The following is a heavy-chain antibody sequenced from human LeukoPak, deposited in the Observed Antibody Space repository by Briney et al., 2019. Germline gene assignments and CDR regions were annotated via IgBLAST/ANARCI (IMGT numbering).Heavy chain of an antibody. Sequence: SETLSLTCTVSGGSISSSSYYWGWIRQPPGKGLEWIGSIYYSGSTYYNPSLKSRVTISVDTSKNQFSLKLSSVTAADTAVYYCARDHTNFGCSGQKRITMVRGVIICGSTYFDYWGQGTLVTVSS. CDR3: ARDHTNFGCSGQKRITMVRGVIICGSTYFDY. D-gene: IGHD3-10*01. CDR2: IYYSGST. V-gene: IGHV4-39*07. J-gene: IGHJ4*02. CDR1: GGSISSSSYY.